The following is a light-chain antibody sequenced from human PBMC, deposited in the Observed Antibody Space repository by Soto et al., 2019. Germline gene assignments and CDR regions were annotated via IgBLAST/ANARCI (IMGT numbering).Light chain of an antibody. Sequence: EIVSTQSPATLHLSPGERASLSWRASHSVGSYLAWYQHKPGQAPRLLIYDASNRATGVPARFSGSGSGTDFTLTISSLEPEDFAVYYCQQRSDWGITFAQGTRLEI. J-gene: IGKJ5*01. CDR3: QQRSDWGIT. CDR2: DAS. V-gene: IGKV3-11*01. CDR1: HSVGSY.